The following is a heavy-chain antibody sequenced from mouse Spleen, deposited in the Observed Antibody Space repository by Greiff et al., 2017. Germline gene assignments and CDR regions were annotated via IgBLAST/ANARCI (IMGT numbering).Heavy chain of an antibody. CDR2: IDPEDGDT. CDR1: GFNIKDYY. J-gene: IGHJ2*01. V-gene: IGHV14-1*01. D-gene: IGHD4-1*01. CDR3: TTALLTRDDY. Sequence: EVKLMESGAELVRPGASVKLSCTASGFNIKDYYMHWVKQRPEQGLEWIGRIDPEDGDTEYAPKFQGKATMTADTSSNPAYLQLSSLTSEDTAVYYCTTALLTRDDYWGQGTTLTVSS.